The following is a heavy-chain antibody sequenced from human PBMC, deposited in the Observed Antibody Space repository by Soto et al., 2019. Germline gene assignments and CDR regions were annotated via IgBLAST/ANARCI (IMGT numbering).Heavy chain of an antibody. CDR3: AADPDSGSYAGYDY. CDR1: GYTFTSFD. J-gene: IGHJ4*02. V-gene: IGHV1-8*01. D-gene: IGHD1-26*01. CDR2: MNPNSGNT. Sequence: GASVKVSCKASGYTFTSFDINWVRQASGQGLEWMGWMNPNSGNTIYAQKFQGRVTMTRNTSINTAYMELSSLRSEDTAVYYCAADPDSGSYAGYDYWGQGTLVTVSS.